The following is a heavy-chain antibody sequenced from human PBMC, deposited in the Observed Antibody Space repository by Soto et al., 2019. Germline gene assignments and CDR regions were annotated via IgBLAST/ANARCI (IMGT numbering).Heavy chain of an antibody. J-gene: IGHJ6*03. CDR2: IYHTGST. CDR1: GGSISNYY. CDR3: ARRIGFYFYMDV. V-gene: IGHV4-59*08. Sequence: PSETLSLTCIVSGGSISNYYWNWIRQSPGKGPEWIGYIYHTGSTNYNPSLKSRVTMSVDTPKNQFSLRLTSVTAADTAVYYCARRIGFYFYMDVWGKGTTVTVSS. D-gene: IGHD5-12*01.